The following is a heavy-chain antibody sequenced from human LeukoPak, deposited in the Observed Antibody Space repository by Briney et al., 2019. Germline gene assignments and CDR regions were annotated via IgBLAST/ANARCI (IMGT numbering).Heavy chain of an antibody. CDR2: IYYRGDI. CDR3: ATNKDWAEAD. Sequence: QASETLSLTCSVSDGSIRTYYWSWIRQSPGQGLEWIGNIYYRGDINYNPSLKSRVIISIDTSKNQFSLKVTSLTAADTAVYYCATNKDWAEADWGQGTLVIVSS. CDR1: DGSIRTYY. J-gene: IGHJ4*02. V-gene: IGHV4-59*03. D-gene: IGHD3/OR15-3a*01.